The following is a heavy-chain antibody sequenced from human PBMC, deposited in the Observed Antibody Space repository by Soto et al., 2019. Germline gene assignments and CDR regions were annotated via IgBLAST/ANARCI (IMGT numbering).Heavy chain of an antibody. J-gene: IGHJ4*02. Sequence: GGSLRLSCAASGFTFSSYWMSWVRQAPGKGLEWVANIKQDGSEKYYVDSVKGRFTISRDNAKNSLYLQMNSLRAEDTAVYYCAQLLYDFWSGYYIGYWGQGTLVTAPQ. CDR1: GFTFSSYW. CDR3: AQLLYDFWSGYYIGY. CDR2: IKQDGSEK. V-gene: IGHV3-7*05. D-gene: IGHD3-3*01.